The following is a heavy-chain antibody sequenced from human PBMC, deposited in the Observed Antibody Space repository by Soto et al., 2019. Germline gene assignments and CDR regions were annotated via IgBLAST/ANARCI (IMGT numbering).Heavy chain of an antibody. CDR1: GFTFDDYA. CDR2: ISWNTYTI. J-gene: IGHJ3*01. CDR3: AKDRVRGRFGESSFDV. D-gene: IGHD3-10*01. V-gene: IGHV3-9*01. Sequence: EVQLVESGGGLVQPGRSLRLSCAASGFTFDDYAMHWVRQAPGKGLEWVSGISWNTYTIDYADSVKGRFTISRDNAKNSRYLQMNPLRAEDTALYYCAKDRVRGRFGESSFDVWGQGTMVTVSS.